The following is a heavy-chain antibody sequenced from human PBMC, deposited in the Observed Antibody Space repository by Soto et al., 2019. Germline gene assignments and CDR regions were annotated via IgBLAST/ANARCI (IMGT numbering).Heavy chain of an antibody. V-gene: IGHV1-3*01. CDR1: GYTFTSYA. J-gene: IGHJ4*02. CDR2: INAGNGNT. D-gene: IGHD4-17*01. Sequence: QVQLVQSGAEVKKPGASVKVSCKASGYTFTSYAMHWVRQAPGQRLEWMGWINAGNGNTKYSQKFQGRVTITRDTSASTAYMELSSLRSEDTAVYYCARDRDYGDYVFDYWGQGTLVTVSS. CDR3: ARDRDYGDYVFDY.